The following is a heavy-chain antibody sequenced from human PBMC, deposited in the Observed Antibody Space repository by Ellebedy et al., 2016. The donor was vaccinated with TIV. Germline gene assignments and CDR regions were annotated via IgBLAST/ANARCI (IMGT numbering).Heavy chain of an antibody. CDR3: ARGYSSGTYWYYFDN. J-gene: IGHJ4*02. Sequence: GESLKISCAASGFTFSSYGIHWVRQAPGKGLEWVAVVSYDGASKYYADSVKGRFTISRDNSKSTLCLQMNSLRAEDTAVYYCARGYSSGTYWYYFDNWGQGTLVTVSP. D-gene: IGHD1-26*01. V-gene: IGHV3-30*03. CDR1: GFTFSSYG. CDR2: VSYDGASK.